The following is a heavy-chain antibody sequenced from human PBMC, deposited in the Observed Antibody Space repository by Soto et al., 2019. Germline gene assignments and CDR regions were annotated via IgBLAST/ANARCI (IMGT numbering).Heavy chain of an antibody. J-gene: IGHJ4*02. CDR3: STLVGGTHAFDY. D-gene: IGHD6-19*01. CDR2: IKSKTDGGTT. V-gene: IGHV3-15*01. Sequence: PGGSLRLSCAASGFTFTNAWMSWVRQAPGKGLEWVGRIKSKTDGGTTDYAAPVKGRFTISRDDSKNTLYLQMNSLKTEDTAVYYCSTLVGGTHAFDYWGQGTLVTVSS. CDR1: GFTFTNAW.